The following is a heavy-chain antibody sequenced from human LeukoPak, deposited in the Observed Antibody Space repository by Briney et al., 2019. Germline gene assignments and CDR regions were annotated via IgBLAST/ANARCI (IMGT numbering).Heavy chain of an antibody. D-gene: IGHD2-15*01. CDR1: GYTFTSYD. CDR3: ARAGGYCGRISCPYYFDY. Sequence: ASVKVSCKASGYTFTSYDINWVRQATGQGLEWMGGMNPKSGNTGYAQKFQGRVNMTRNTSISTAYMELSSLRSEDTAVYYCARAGGYCGRISCPYYFDYWGQGGLVAVSS. CDR2: MNPKSGNT. J-gene: IGHJ4*02. V-gene: IGHV1-8*01.